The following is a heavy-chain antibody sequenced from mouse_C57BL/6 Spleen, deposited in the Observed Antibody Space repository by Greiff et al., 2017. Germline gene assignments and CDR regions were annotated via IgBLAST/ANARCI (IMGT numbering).Heavy chain of an antibody. CDR1: GYTFTSYG. CDR2: IYPRSGNT. Sequence: QVHVKQSGAELARPGASVKLSCKASGYTFTSYGISWVKQRTGQGLEWIGEIYPRSGNTYYNEKFKGKATLTADKSSSTAYMELRSLTSEDSAVYFCARSGIYYGNYHWYFDVWGTGTTVTVSS. V-gene: IGHV1-81*01. J-gene: IGHJ1*03. D-gene: IGHD2-1*01. CDR3: ARSGIYYGNYHWYFDV.